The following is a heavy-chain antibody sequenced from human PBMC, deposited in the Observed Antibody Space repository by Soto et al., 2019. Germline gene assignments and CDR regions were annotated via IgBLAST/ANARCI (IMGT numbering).Heavy chain of an antibody. CDR3: TGAAAEAWSDP. Sequence: QVQLVESGGGVVQPGTSLRLSCAASGFTISTYGMHWVRQAPGKGLEWVAVIWFDGRNQYYADSVKGRFTISRDTFKNTLYLQMNSLSVEDTAVYYCTGAAAEAWSDPWGQGTLVTVSS. CDR1: GFTISTYG. J-gene: IGHJ5*02. V-gene: IGHV3-33*01. CDR2: IWFDGRNQ. D-gene: IGHD6-13*01.